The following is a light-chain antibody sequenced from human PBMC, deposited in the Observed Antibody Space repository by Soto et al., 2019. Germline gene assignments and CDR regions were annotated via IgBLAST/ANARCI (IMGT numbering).Light chain of an antibody. J-gene: IGLJ3*02. CDR3: SSYAGSDSVL. Sequence: QSALTQPPSVSGSPGQSLTISCTGTSSDVGGYNYVSWYHHHPGKAPKLIIHEVFKRPSGVPDRFSGSKSGNTASLTVSGLQAEDEADYYCSSYAGSDSVLFGGGTKLTVL. CDR1: SSDVGGYNY. V-gene: IGLV2-8*01. CDR2: EVF.